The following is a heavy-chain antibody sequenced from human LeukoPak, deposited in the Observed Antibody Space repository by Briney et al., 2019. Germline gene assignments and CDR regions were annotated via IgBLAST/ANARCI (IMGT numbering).Heavy chain of an antibody. CDR2: IKQDGSEK. D-gene: IGHD1-26*01. V-gene: IGHV3-7*01. J-gene: IGHJ4*02. CDR3: AREPLEGSYIPSFDY. CDR1: GFTFSSYW. Sequence: GGSLRLSCAASGFTFSSYWMSWVRQAPGKGLEWVANIKQDGSEKYYVDSVKGRFTISRDNAKNSLYLQMNSLRAEDTAVYYCAREPLEGSYIPSFDYWGQGTLVTVSS.